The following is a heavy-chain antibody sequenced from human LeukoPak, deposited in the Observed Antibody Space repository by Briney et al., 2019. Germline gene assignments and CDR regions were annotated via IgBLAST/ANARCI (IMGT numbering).Heavy chain of an antibody. D-gene: IGHD4-17*01. CDR3: ARGKRLRRWFDP. CDR2: INHSGST. V-gene: IGHV4-34*01. Sequence: SETLSLTCAVYGGSFSGYYSSWIRQPPGKGLEWIGEINHSGSTNYNPSLKSRVTISVDTSKNQFSLKLSSVTAADTAVYYCARGKRLRRWFDPWGQGTLVTVSS. CDR1: GGSFSGYY. J-gene: IGHJ5*02.